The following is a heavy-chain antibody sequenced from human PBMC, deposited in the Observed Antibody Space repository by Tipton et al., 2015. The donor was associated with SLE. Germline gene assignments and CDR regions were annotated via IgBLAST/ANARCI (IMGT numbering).Heavy chain of an antibody. CDR3: ARDPCYYDSSGYCGGDY. CDR2: IYYSGST. CDR1: SGSISSGDYY. D-gene: IGHD3-22*01. Sequence: TLSLTCTVSSGSISSGDYYWSWIRQPPGKGLEWIGYIYYSGSTYYNPSLKSRVTISVDTSKNQFSLKLSSVTAADTAVYYCARDPCYYDSSGYCGGDYWGQGTLVTVSS. V-gene: IGHV4-30-4*01. J-gene: IGHJ4*02.